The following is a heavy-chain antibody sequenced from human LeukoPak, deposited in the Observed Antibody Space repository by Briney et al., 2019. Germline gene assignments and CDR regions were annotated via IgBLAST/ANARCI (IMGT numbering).Heavy chain of an antibody. J-gene: IGHJ4*02. Sequence: ASVKVSCKASGYTFTSYGISWVRQAPGQGLEWMGWISAYNGNINYAQKLQGRVTMTTDTSTSTAYMELRSLRSDDTAVYYCARMYYYDSSGYYYGDYWGQGTLVTVSS. CDR2: ISAYNGNI. CDR1: GYTFTSYG. CDR3: ARMYYYDSSGYYYGDY. D-gene: IGHD3-22*01. V-gene: IGHV1-18*01.